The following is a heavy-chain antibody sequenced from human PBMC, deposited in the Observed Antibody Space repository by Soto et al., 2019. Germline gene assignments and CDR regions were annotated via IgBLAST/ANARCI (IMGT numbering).Heavy chain of an antibody. J-gene: IGHJ4*02. V-gene: IGHV3-30-3*01. Sequence: QVQLVESGGGVGQPGRSLRLSCAASGLTLSNYAMHWVRQAPGKGLEWVAVISYDGSNRYYADSVKGRFTISRDNSKNPLYLQMNSLRAEDTAVYYCARVTQAVAADYWGQGTLVTVSS. CDR1: GLTLSNYA. D-gene: IGHD6-19*01. CDR3: ARVTQAVAADY. CDR2: ISYDGSNR.